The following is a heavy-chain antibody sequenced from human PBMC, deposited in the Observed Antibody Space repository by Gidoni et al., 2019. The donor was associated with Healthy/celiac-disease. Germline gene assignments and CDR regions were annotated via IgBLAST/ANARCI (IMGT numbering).Heavy chain of an antibody. CDR1: GCSFVCYL. D-gene: IGHD6-13*01. Sequence: EVQLVESGGGLVQPGGSLRLSCADSGCSFVCYLMSWARQAPGKGLEWGANIKQDGSEKYYVDSVKGGFTIYRDNAKNSLYLQMNSLRAEDTAVYYCVRESGYSSSWYGEGDRYYFDYWGQGTLVTVSS. CDR3: VRESGYSSSWYGEGDRYYFDY. J-gene: IGHJ4*02. V-gene: IGHV3-7*01. CDR2: IKQDGSEK.